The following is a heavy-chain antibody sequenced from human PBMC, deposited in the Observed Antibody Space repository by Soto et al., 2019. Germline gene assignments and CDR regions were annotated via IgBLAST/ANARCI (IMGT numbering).Heavy chain of an antibody. Sequence: GGSLRLSCAAAGFTFSSYAMSWVRQAPGKGLEWVSGIGGSGGNTYYADSVKGRFTISRDNSKNTLYLQMNSLRAEDTSVYYCAKEGGLSGSYYISSSYYFDYWGQGTLVTVSS. D-gene: IGHD1-26*01. J-gene: IGHJ4*02. CDR2: IGGSGGNT. CDR1: GFTFSSYA. CDR3: AKEGGLSGSYYISSSYYFDY. V-gene: IGHV3-23*01.